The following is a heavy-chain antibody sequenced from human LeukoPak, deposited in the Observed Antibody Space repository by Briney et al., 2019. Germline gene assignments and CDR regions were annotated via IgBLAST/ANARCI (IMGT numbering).Heavy chain of an antibody. CDR1: GFTFSSYA. CDR3: AKAQYGSYLRFGELAEDV. CDR2: ISGSGGST. Sequence: PGGSLRLSCAASGFTFSSYAMSWVRQAPGKGLEWVSAISGSGGSTYYADSVKGRFTISRDNSKNTLYLQMNSLRAEDTAVYYCAKAQYGSYLRFGELAEDVWGQGTTVTVSS. J-gene: IGHJ6*02. D-gene: IGHD3-10*01. V-gene: IGHV3-23*01.